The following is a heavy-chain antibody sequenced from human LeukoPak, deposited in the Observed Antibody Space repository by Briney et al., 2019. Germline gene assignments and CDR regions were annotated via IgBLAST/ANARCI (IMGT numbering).Heavy chain of an antibody. J-gene: IGHJ4*02. CDR2: IYSGGST. D-gene: IGHD2-15*01. V-gene: IGHV3-66*01. CDR1: GFTVSSND. Sequence: GGSLRLSCAASGFTVSSNDMSWVRQAPGKGLEWVSVIYSGGSTHYADSVKGRFTISRDNSKNTLYLQMNRLRAEDTAVYYCARDCGGSCYSRYFDYWGQGTLVTVSS. CDR3: ARDCGGSCYSRYFDY.